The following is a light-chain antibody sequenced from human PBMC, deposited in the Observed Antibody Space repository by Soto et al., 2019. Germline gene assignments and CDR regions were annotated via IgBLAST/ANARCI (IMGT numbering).Light chain of an antibody. V-gene: IGLV2-14*03. J-gene: IGLJ1*01. CDR1: SSDVGGYNY. Sequence: QSALTQPASVSGSPVQSITISCTGTSSDVGGYNYVSWYQHHPGKAPKLIIYDVSNRPSGVSIRFSGSKSDNTASLTISGLQPEDEADYHCSSYTTSNTRQIVFGTGTKVTVL. CDR2: DVS. CDR3: SSYTTSNTRQIV.